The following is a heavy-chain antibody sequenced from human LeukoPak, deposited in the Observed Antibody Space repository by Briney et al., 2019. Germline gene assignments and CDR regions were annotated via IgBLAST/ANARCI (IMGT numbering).Heavy chain of an antibody. CDR1: GGSISSSSYY. CDR2: IYYSGST. D-gene: IGHD1-26*01. J-gene: IGHJ4*02. V-gene: IGHV4-39*01. CDR3: ARSLGATTFPYFDY. Sequence: SETLSLTCTVSGGSISSSSYYWGWIRQPPGKGLEWIGSIYYSGSTYYNPSLKSRVTISVDTAKNQFSLKLSSVTAADTAVYYCARSLGATTFPYFDYWGQGTLVTVSS.